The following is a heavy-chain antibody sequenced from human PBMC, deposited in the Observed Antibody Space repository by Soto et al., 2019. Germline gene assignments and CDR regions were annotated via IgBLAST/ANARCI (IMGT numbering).Heavy chain of an antibody. V-gene: IGHV3-33*01. J-gene: IGHJ4*02. CDR1: GFTFSSYG. Sequence: QVQLVESGGGVVQPGRSLRLSCAASGFTFSSYGMHWVRQAPGKGLEWVAVIWYDGSNKNYADSVKGRFTISRDNSKNTLYLQMNSLRADDTAVYYCARDGLLWGDYWGQGTLVTVSS. D-gene: IGHD3-10*01. CDR3: ARDGLLWGDY. CDR2: IWYDGSNK.